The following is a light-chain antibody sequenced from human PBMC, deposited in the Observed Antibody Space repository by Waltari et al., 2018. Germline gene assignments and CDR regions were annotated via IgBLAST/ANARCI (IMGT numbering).Light chain of an antibody. CDR3: QQRRSWPLT. CDR2: GTS. J-gene: IGKJ4*01. CDR1: QSLHHF. Sequence: DIVFTQYPATLSLSPGARATLSCRASQSLHHFLAWYQQKPGQAPRLLIYGTSSRATGISARFSGSGFGTDFTLTISSLEHEDFAVYYCQQRRSWPLTFGGGTKVEIK. V-gene: IGKV3-11*01.